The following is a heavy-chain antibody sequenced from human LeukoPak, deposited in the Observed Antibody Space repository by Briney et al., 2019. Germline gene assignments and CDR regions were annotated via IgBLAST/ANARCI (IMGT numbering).Heavy chain of an antibody. CDR3: ARGVVAAPQTFDY. V-gene: IGHV4-59*01. CDR2: IYYSGST. J-gene: IGHJ4*02. Sequence: SETLSLTCAVSGDSINNFYWSWIRQPPGKGLQWIGYIYYSGSTNYNPSLKSRVTISVDTSKNQFSLKPTSVTAADTAVYYCARGVVAAPQTFDYWGQGNLVTVSS. D-gene: IGHD2-15*01. CDR1: GDSINNFY.